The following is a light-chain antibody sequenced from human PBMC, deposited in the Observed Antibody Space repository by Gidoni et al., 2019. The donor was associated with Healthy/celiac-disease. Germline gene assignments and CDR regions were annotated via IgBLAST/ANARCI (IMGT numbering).Light chain of an antibody. V-gene: IGKV3-11*01. Sequence: EIVLPQSPATLSLSPGERAPLSCRASQSVSSYLAWYQQKPGQAPRLLIYDASNRATGIPARFSGSGSGTDFTLTISSLEPEDFAVYYCQQRSNWPYTFGQGTKLEIK. J-gene: IGKJ2*01. CDR2: DAS. CDR3: QQRSNWPYT. CDR1: QSVSSY.